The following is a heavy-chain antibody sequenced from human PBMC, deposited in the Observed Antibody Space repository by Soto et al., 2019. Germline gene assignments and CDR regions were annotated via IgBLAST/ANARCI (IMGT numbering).Heavy chain of an antibody. CDR2: IYYSGST. CDR3: ARGGVGWFDP. Sequence: SETLSLTCTVSGGSISSYYWSWIRQPPGKGLEWIGYIYYSGSTNYNPSLKSRVTISVDTSKNQFSLKLSSVTAADTAVYYCARGGVGWFDPWGQRTLVTVSS. D-gene: IGHD1-26*01. J-gene: IGHJ5*02. CDR1: GGSISSYY. V-gene: IGHV4-59*01.